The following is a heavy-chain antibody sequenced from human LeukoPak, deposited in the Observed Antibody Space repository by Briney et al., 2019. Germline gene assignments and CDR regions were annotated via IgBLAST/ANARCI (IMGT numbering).Heavy chain of an antibody. V-gene: IGHV4-38-2*01. CDR2: IYHSGST. CDR1: GYSISSGYY. CDR3: ARGYYDSRGDY. D-gene: IGHD3-22*01. J-gene: IGHJ4*02. Sequence: PSETLSPTCAVSGYSISSGYYWGWIRQPPGKGLEWIGSIYHSGSTYYNPSLKSRVTISVDTSKNQFSLKLSSVTAADTAVYYCARGYYDSRGDYWGQGTLVTVSS.